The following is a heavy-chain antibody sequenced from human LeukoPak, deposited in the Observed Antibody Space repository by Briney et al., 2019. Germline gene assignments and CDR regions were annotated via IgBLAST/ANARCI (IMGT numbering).Heavy chain of an antibody. CDR2: ITTSDGNT. Sequence: GGSLRLSCAASGFTFNSYAMSWVRQAPGKGLEWVSTITTSDGNTYYADSVKGRFTVSRDNSKNTLYLQMNSLRAEDTAVYYCAKDGGLWVSAHWGDSWGRGTLVTVSS. D-gene: IGHD7-27*01. CDR3: AKDGGLWVSAHWGDS. V-gene: IGHV3-23*01. CDR1: GFTFNSYA. J-gene: IGHJ4*02.